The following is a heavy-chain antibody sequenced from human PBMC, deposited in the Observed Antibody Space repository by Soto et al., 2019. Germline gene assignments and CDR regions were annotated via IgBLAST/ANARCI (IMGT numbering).Heavy chain of an antibody. Sequence: EVSVKVSSKASGYTFTSYAMHWVRQAPGQRLEWMGWINAGNGNTKYSQKFQGRVTITRDTSASTAYMELSSLRSEDTAVYYCAREGADYYDSSGYYDGYGIFDYWGQGTLVTVSS. CDR2: INAGNGNT. J-gene: IGHJ4*02. V-gene: IGHV1-3*01. D-gene: IGHD3-22*01. CDR1: GYTFTSYA. CDR3: AREGADYYDSSGYYDGYGIFDY.